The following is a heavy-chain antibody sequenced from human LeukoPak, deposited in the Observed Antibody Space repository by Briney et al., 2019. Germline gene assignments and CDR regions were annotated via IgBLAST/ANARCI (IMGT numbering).Heavy chain of an antibody. D-gene: IGHD3-22*01. CDR2: INHSGST. V-gene: IGHV4-34*01. CDR3: ARHRNYYDSSGSHNWFDP. Sequence: PSETLSLTCAVYGGSFSGYYWSWIRRPPGKGLEWIGEINHSGSTNYNPSLKSRVTISVDTSKNQFSLKLSSVTAADTAVYYCARHRNYYDSSGSHNWFDPWGQGTLVTVSS. J-gene: IGHJ5*02. CDR1: GGSFSGYY.